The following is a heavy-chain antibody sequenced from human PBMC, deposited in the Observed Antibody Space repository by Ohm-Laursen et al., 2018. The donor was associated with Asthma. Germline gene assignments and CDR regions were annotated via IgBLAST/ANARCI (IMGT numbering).Heavy chain of an antibody. V-gene: IGHV1-3*04. J-gene: IGHJ4*02. CDR3: AKVKYSSSFDY. CDR2: INTGNGIT. CDR1: GYTFTSYA. Sequence: GASVKVSCKASGYTFTSYAIHWVRQAPGQRLEWMGWINTGNGITKYSQKFQGRVTITRDTSASTAYMELSSLRSEDTAMYYCAKVKYSSSFDYWGQGTLVSVSP. D-gene: IGHD6-13*01.